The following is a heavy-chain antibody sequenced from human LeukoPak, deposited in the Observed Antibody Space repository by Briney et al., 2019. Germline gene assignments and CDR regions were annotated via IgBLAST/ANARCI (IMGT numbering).Heavy chain of an antibody. CDR2: INHSGST. J-gene: IGHJ5*02. Sequence: PSETLSLTCAVYGGSFSGYYWSWIRQPPGKGLEWIGEINHSGSTNYNPSLKSRVTISVDTSKNQFSLKLSSVTAADTAVYYCSSRTGTTYIGWFDPWGQGTLVTVSS. V-gene: IGHV4-34*01. D-gene: IGHD1-1*01. CDR3: SSRTGTTYIGWFDP. CDR1: GGSFSGYY.